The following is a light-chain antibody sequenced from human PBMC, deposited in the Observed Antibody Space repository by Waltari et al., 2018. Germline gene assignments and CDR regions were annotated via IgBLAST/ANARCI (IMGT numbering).Light chain of an antibody. CDR3: QQYDNLPPRLT. J-gene: IGKJ4*01. V-gene: IGKV1-33*01. CDR2: DAS. Sequence: DIHMTQSPSSLSASVGDRVTITCQASQDIRNYLNWYQQKPGKAPKLLIYDASNLETGVPSRFSGSGSGTDFTFTISSLQPEDIATYYCQQYDNLPPRLTFGGGTKVEIK. CDR1: QDIRNY.